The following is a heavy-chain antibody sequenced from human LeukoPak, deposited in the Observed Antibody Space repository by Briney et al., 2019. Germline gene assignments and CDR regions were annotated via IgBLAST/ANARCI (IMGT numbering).Heavy chain of an antibody. Sequence: PGGSLRLSCAASGFTLSSYGMHWVRQAPGKGLEWVALIWSDGSNQYYSESVKGRFTVSRDNAKNTLYLQSARLRAEDTAVYYCARDLGATPPVPNEVFDIWGQGTMVTVSS. J-gene: IGHJ3*02. V-gene: IGHV3-33*01. CDR3: ARDLGATPPVPNEVFDI. D-gene: IGHD1-26*01. CDR2: IWSDGSNQ. CDR1: GFTLSSYG.